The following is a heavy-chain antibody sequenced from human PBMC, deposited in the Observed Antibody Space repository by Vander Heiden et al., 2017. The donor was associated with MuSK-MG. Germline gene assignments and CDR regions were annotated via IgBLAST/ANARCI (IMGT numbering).Heavy chain of an antibody. Sequence: QVQLVEAGGGVVQPGVSLRLSCSASGFTFRSYALHWVRQAPGQGLEWVALISSDGDFQKYADSVKGRLAVSRDNPKNTLYLQINSLRAEDTAVYYCARDRCINGVCYADYWGQGTLVIVSS. D-gene: IGHD2-8*01. CDR3: ARDRCINGVCYADY. CDR2: ISSDGDFQ. J-gene: IGHJ4*02. V-gene: IGHV3-30*09. CDR1: GFTFRSYA.